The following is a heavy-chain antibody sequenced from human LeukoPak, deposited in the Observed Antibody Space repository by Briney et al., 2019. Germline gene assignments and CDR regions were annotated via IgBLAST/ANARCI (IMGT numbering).Heavy chain of an antibody. CDR2: IYYSGST. J-gene: IGHJ4*02. CDR3: ARGHYSSSWYVFDY. CDR1: GGSISSYY. D-gene: IGHD6-13*01. V-gene: IGHV4-59*01. Sequence: SETLSLTCTVSGGSISSYYWSWIRQPPGKGLEWIVYIYYSGSTNYNPSLKSRVTISVDTSKNQFSLKLSSVTAADTAVYHCARGHYSSSWYVFDYWGQGTLVTVSS.